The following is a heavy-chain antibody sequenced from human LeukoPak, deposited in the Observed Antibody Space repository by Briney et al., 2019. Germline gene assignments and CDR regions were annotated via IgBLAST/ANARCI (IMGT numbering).Heavy chain of an antibody. Sequence: GGSLRLSCAASGFTFDTYAMSWVRQAPGKGLEWVSTIGGIETGYADSVKGRFTISRDNPKNTVYLEMTSLRAEDTAVYFRVKDAFRGNGIYDAFDIWGQGTGVTVSS. V-gene: IGHV3-23*01. D-gene: IGHD3-16*01. CDR3: VKDAFRGNGIYDAFDI. J-gene: IGHJ3*02. CDR2: IGGIET. CDR1: GFTFDTYA.